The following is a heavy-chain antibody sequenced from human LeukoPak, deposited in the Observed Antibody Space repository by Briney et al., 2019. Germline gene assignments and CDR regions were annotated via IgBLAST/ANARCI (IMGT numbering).Heavy chain of an antibody. CDR3: ARADCSSTSCYEAEYFRH. D-gene: IGHD2-2*01. J-gene: IGHJ1*01. CDR2: INHSGST. V-gene: IGHV4-34*01. CDR1: GGSFSGYY. Sequence: PSETLSLTCAVYGGSFSGYYWSWIRQPPGKGLEWIGEINHSGSTNYNPSLKSRVTISVDTSKNQFSLKLSSVTAADTAVYYCARADCSSTSCYEAEYFRHWGQGTLVTVSS.